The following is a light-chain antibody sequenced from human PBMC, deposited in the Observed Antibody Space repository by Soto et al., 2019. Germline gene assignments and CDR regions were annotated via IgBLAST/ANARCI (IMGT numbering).Light chain of an antibody. CDR2: GAS. V-gene: IGKV3-15*01. J-gene: IGKJ5*01. Sequence: EIVMTQSPATLSVSPGDRATLSCRAGQSVSSNLAWYQQKPGQAPRLLIYGASTRATGIPARFSGSGSGTEFPLTISRLQSEDFAVYYCQRYNAWPITFGQGTRLDIK. CDR3: QRYNAWPIT. CDR1: QSVSSN.